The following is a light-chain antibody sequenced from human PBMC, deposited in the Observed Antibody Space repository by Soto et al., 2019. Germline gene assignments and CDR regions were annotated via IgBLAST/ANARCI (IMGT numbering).Light chain of an antibody. CDR1: SSNIGAGYD. CDR3: QSYDSSLSASDVV. CDR2: DNN. V-gene: IGLV1-40*01. Sequence: QSVLTQPPSVSGAPGQRVTISCIGTSSNIGAGYDVQWYQHLPGTAPKLLIYDNNNRPSGVPDRFSGSKSGTSASLAITGLQAEDEADYYCQSYDSSLSASDVVFGGGTKLTVL. J-gene: IGLJ2*01.